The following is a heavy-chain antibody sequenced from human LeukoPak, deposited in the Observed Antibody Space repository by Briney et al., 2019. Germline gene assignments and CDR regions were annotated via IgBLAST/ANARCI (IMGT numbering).Heavy chain of an antibody. CDR2: ISSSGSTI. D-gene: IGHD3-3*01. V-gene: IGHV3-11*04. Sequence: GGSLRLSCAASGFTFSDYYMSWVRQAPGKGLEWVSYISSSGSTIYYADSVKGRFTISRDNAKNSLYLQMNSLRAEDTAVYYCAREVRAYYDFWSGPRYMDVWGKGTTVTVSS. J-gene: IGHJ6*03. CDR3: AREVRAYYDFWSGPRYMDV. CDR1: GFTFSDYY.